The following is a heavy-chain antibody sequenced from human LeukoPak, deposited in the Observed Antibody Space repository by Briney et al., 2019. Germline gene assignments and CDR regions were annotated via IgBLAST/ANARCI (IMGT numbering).Heavy chain of an antibody. CDR3: ARGHTELVVPVLDY. D-gene: IGHD2-2*01. CDR1: GFTFSSYW. V-gene: IGHV3-7*01. J-gene: IGHJ4*02. Sequence: GGSLRLSCAASGFTFSSYWMSWVRQAPGKGLEWVANIKQDGSEKYYVDSVKGRFTISRDNAKNSLYLQMNSLRAEDTAVYYCARGHTELVVPVLDYWGQGTLVTVSS. CDR2: IKQDGSEK.